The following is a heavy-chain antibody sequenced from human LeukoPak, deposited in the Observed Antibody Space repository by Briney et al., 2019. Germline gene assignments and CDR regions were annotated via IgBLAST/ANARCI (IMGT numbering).Heavy chain of an antibody. CDR1: GGSISSYY. CDR2: IYYSGTT. Sequence: SETLSLTCTVSGGSISSYYWSWIRQPPGKGLEWIGYIYYSGTTNYNPSLKSRVTISVDTSKNQFPLKLSFVTAADTAVYYCAREDYCSGGSCYSGYFQHWGQGTLVTVSS. J-gene: IGHJ1*01. V-gene: IGHV4-59*01. CDR3: AREDYCSGGSCYSGYFQH. D-gene: IGHD2-15*01.